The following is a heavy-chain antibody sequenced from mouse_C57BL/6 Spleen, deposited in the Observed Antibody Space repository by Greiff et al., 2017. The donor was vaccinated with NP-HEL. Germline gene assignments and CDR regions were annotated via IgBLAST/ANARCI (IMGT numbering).Heavy chain of an antibody. CDR1: GFSLTSYG. CDR3: ARAFFITTVVYYYAMDY. J-gene: IGHJ4*01. CDR2: IWSGGST. V-gene: IGHV2-2*01. D-gene: IGHD1-1*01. Sequence: QVQLKQSGPGLVQPSQSLSITCTVSGFSLTSYGVHWVRQSPGKGLEWLGVIWSGGSTDYNAALISRLSISKDNSKSQVFFKMNSLQADDTAIYYCARAFFITTVVYYYAMDYWGQGTSVTVSS.